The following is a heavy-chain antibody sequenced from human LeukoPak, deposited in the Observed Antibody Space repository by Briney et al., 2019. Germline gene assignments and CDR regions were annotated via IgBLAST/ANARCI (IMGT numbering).Heavy chain of an antibody. CDR2: ISGSGGST. V-gene: IGHV3-23*01. Sequence: GGPLRLSCAASGFTFSSYAMSWVRQAPGKGLEWVSAISGSGGSTYYADSVKGRFTISRDNSKNTLYLQMNSLRAEDTAVYYCAKQDLGYCSSTSCYFGYWGQGTLVTVSS. J-gene: IGHJ4*02. CDR3: AKQDLGYCSSTSCYFGY. CDR1: GFTFSSYA. D-gene: IGHD2-2*01.